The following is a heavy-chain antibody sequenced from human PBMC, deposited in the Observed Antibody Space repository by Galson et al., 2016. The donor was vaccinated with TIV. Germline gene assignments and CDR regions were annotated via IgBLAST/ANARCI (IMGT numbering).Heavy chain of an antibody. D-gene: IGHD3-16*01. Sequence: SVKVSCKASGYTITSYAMHWVRQAPGQRFEWMGWINAGTGDTKFSQKFQGRVTLTRDTSASTVYMGLTSLTSEDTAVYYCARDFGGAFLPFYGMDVCGQGTTVTVSS. CDR3: ARDFGGAFLPFYGMDV. V-gene: IGHV1-3*01. CDR1: GYTITSYA. CDR2: INAGTGDT. J-gene: IGHJ6*02.